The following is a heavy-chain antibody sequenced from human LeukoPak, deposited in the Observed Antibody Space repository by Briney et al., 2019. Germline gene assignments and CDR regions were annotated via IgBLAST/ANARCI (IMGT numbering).Heavy chain of an antibody. Sequence: SETLSLTCTVSGGSISNYYWSWIRQPAGKGLEWIGRKYARGSSNYNPPVQSRVTMSVDTSKNQFSLKLRSVTAADAAVYYCARGRYCSADICTGGDSFDIWGQGTMVSVSP. CDR3: ARGRYCSADICTGGDSFDI. CDR1: GGSISNYY. D-gene: IGHD2-15*01. CDR2: KYARGSS. V-gene: IGHV4-4*07. J-gene: IGHJ3*02.